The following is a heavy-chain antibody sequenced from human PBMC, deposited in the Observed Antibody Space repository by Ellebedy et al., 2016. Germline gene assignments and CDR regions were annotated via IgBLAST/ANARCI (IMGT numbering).Heavy chain of an antibody. CDR1: GYTFTSYY. J-gene: IGHJ4*02. CDR2: INPSGGST. V-gene: IGHV1-46*01. Sequence: ASVKVSCKASGYTFTSYYMHWVRQAPGQGLEWMGIINPSGGSTSYAQKFQGRVTITADESTSTAYMELSSLRSEDTAVYYCARESSYGYGVDYWGQGTLVTVSS. D-gene: IGHD5-18*01. CDR3: ARESSYGYGVDY.